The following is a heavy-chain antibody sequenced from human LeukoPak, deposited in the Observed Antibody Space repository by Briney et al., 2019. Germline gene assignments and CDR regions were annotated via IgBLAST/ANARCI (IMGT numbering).Heavy chain of an antibody. V-gene: IGHV1-2*02. D-gene: IGHD2-21*02. Sequence: ASVKVSCTASGYTFTAYYIHWVRQAPGQGLEWMGWINPNSGGPNYAPKFQGRVTMTRDTSITTAYMELSRLTSDDTTIYYCATTLHIVVVTWHAFDIWGQGTMVTVSS. J-gene: IGHJ3*02. CDR1: GYTFTAYY. CDR3: ATTLHIVVVTWHAFDI. CDR2: INPNSGGP.